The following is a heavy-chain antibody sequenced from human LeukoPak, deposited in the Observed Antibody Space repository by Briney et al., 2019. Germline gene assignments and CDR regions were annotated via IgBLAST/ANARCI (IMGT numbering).Heavy chain of an antibody. V-gene: IGHV1-18*01. CDR3: ARRGYYYDSSGYLY. Sequence: ASVKVSCKASGYTFTSYGISWVRQAPGQGLEWMGWISAYNGNTNYAQKLQGRVTMTTDTSTSTAYMELRSLRSDDTAVYYCARRGYYYDSSGYLYWGQGTLVTVSS. D-gene: IGHD3-22*01. J-gene: IGHJ4*02. CDR1: GYTFTSYG. CDR2: ISAYNGNT.